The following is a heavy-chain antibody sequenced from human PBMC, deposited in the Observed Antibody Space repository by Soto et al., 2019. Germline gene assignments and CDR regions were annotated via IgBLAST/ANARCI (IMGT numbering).Heavy chain of an antibody. V-gene: IGHV1-69*13. D-gene: IGHD2-15*01. Sequence: SVKVSCKASGGTFSSYAISWVRQAPGQGLEWMGGIIPIFGTANYAQKFQGRVTITADESTSTAYMELSSLRSEDTAVYYCAREGCSGGSCYSVWFDPWGQGTLVTVSS. J-gene: IGHJ5*02. CDR2: IIPIFGTA. CDR1: GGTFSSYA. CDR3: AREGCSGGSCYSVWFDP.